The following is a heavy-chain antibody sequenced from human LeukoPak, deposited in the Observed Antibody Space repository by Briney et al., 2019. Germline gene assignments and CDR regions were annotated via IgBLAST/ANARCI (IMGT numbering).Heavy chain of an antibody. D-gene: IGHD4-17*01. V-gene: IGHV4-4*07. CDR1: GVPISSYY. J-gene: IGHJ4*02. Sequence: PSETLSLTCTVSGVPISSYYWSWIRQPAGKGLEWIGRIYTSGSTNYNPSLKSRVTMSVDTSKNQFSLKLSSVTAADTAVYYCARDFYLHDYGDPLGYWGQGTLVTVSS. CDR2: IYTSGST. CDR3: ARDFYLHDYGDPLGY.